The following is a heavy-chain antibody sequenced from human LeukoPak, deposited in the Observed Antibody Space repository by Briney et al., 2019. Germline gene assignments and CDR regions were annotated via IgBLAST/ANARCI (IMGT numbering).Heavy chain of an antibody. Sequence: SETLSLTCAVSGGSISSGGYYWSWIRQPPGKGLEWIGYIYHSGSTYYNPSLKSRVTISVDRSKNQFSLKLSSVTAADTAVYYCARDLIAAAGPFDYWGQGTLVTVSS. CDR1: GGSISSGGYY. J-gene: IGHJ4*02. V-gene: IGHV4-30-2*01. CDR2: IYHSGST. D-gene: IGHD6-13*01. CDR3: ARDLIAAAGPFDY.